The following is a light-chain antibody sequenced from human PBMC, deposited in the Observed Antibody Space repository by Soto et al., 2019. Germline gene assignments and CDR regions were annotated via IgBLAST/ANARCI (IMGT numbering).Light chain of an antibody. CDR3: KQANSFPLT. V-gene: IGKV1-12*01. CDR1: QDISSW. CDR2: AAS. J-gene: IGKJ4*01. Sequence: DIQMTQSPSSVSASVGDRVTITCRASQDISSWLAWYQQKPGKAPQLLIYAASSLHSGVPSRFSGSESGTDFTLTIRSLEPEDFATYYCKQANSFPLTFGGGTKVDIK.